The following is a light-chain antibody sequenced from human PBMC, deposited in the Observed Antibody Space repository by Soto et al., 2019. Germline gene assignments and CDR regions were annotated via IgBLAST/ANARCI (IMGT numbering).Light chain of an antibody. V-gene: IGKV1D-16*01. J-gene: IGKJ1*01. CDR1: QGISTW. CDR2: GAS. CDR3: QQYDRYPRT. Sequence: DIQMTQFPSSVSASVGDRVNITCRASQGISTWLAWYQQKPERAPKSLIYGASRLQSGVRPRFSGSGSETDFTLTISGLQPEDFATYYCQQYDRYPRTFGQGTKVEIK.